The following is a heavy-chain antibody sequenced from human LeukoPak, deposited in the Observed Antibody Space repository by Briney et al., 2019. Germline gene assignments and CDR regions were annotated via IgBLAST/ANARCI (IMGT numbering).Heavy chain of an antibody. J-gene: IGHJ6*02. Sequence: GGSLRLSCAASGFTFNTHPMSWVRQAPGKGLEWVSSISGSGANTYYPDSVRGRFTISRDNSKNTLYLQMDSLRAEDTAVYYCANPPLPAVIGYYYYNMDVWGQGTTVTVSS. CDR2: ISGSGANT. D-gene: IGHD1-14*01. V-gene: IGHV3-23*01. CDR3: ANPPLPAVIGYYYYNMDV. CDR1: GFTFNTHP.